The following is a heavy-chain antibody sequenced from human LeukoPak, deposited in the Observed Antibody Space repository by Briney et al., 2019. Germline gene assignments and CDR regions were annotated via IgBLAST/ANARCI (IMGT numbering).Heavy chain of an antibody. J-gene: IGHJ4*02. D-gene: IGHD5-24*01. CDR2: IYSGGST. CDR1: GFTVSSKY. CDR3: ASESSGWLQLFDY. V-gene: IGHV3-66*01. Sequence: PGGSLRLSCAASGFTVSSKYMSWVRQAPGKGLEWVSVIYSGGSTYYADSVKGRFTTSRDNSKNTVYLQMNSLRAEDTAVYYCASESSGWLQLFDYWGQGTLVTVSS.